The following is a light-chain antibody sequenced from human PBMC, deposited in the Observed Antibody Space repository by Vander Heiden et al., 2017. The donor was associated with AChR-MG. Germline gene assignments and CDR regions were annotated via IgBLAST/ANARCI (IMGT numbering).Light chain of an antibody. CDR1: QTPSEPPP. V-gene: IGKV4-1*01. Sequence: DFVMTQSPDSEAVSLGERATSNCMSSQTPSEPPPCSHLKAGQPPELLIYWPSSRESGVPDRLTGSGSGTNITLIISSPQAGHVAVYFCRQNDSAPFPFGPGTKVDI. CDR3: RQNDSAPFP. CDR2: WPS. J-gene: IGKJ3*01.